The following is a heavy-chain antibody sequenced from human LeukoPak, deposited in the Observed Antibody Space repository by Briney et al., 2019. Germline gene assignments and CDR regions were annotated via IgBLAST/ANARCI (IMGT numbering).Heavy chain of an antibody. V-gene: IGHV4-38-2*02. J-gene: IGHJ4*02. CDR1: GFSLSSGYY. CDR3: ARVTGYVIEDYFDY. D-gene: IGHD3-22*01. Sequence: SETLSLTCTVSGFSLSSGYYWGWIRQPPGKGLEWIGSVDHSGGTYYNPSLRSRVSISVDTSKNQFSLKLRSVTAADTAVYYCARVTGYVIEDYFDYWGQGTLVTVSS. CDR2: VDHSGGT.